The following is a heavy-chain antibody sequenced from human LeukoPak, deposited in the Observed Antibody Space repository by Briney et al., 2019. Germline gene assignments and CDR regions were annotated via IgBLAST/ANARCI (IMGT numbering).Heavy chain of an antibody. Sequence: ASVKVSRKASGYTFTSYYMHWVRQAPGQGLEWMGIINPSGGSTSYAQKLQGRVTMTRDTSTSTVYMELSSLRSEDTAVYYCARVLASYFDYWGQGTLVTVSS. CDR3: ARVLASYFDY. J-gene: IGHJ4*02. CDR2: INPSGGST. V-gene: IGHV1-46*01. CDR1: GYTFTSYY.